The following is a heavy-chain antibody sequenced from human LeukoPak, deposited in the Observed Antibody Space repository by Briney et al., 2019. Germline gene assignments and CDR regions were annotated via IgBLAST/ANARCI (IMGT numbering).Heavy chain of an antibody. CDR1: GYTFTSYY. CDR3: ARDGLYFYHRYYYYYGMDV. J-gene: IGHJ6*02. D-gene: IGHD2/OR15-2a*01. Sequence: GASVKVSCKASGYTFTSYYMHWVRQAPGQGLEWMGIINPSGGSTSYAQKFQGRVTMTRDTSTSTVYMELSSLRSEDTAVYYCARDGLYFYHRYYYYYGMDVWGQGTTVTVS. V-gene: IGHV1-46*01. CDR2: INPSGGST.